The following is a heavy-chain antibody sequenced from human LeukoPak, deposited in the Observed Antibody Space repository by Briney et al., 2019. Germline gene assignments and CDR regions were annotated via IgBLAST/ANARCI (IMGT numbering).Heavy chain of an antibody. Sequence: GGSLRLSCAASGFTFSDYFMSWIRQAPGKGLGWVSYIGNGDTTVYYADSVKGRFTISRDNAKSSLSLQMNSLRAEDTAVYYCARARGYGSVIRAFDISGQGTMVTVSS. CDR1: GFTFSDYF. CDR2: IGNGDTTV. V-gene: IGHV3-11*01. CDR3: ARARGYGSVIRAFDI. D-gene: IGHD3-10*01. J-gene: IGHJ3*02.